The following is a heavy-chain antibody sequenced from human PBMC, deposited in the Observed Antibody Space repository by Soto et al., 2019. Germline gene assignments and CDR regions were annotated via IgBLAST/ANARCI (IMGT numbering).Heavy chain of an antibody. CDR3: AKDSYYYDSSGYYYWFDP. CDR2: IKQDGSEK. J-gene: IGHJ5*02. D-gene: IGHD3-22*01. CDR1: GFTFSSYW. Sequence: GGSLRLSCAASGFTFSSYWLSWVCQAPGKGLEWVANIKQDGSEKYYVDSVMGRFTISRDNAKNSLYLQMNNLTAEDTAMYYCAKDSYYYDSSGYYYWFDPWGQGTLVTVSS. V-gene: IGHV3-7*01.